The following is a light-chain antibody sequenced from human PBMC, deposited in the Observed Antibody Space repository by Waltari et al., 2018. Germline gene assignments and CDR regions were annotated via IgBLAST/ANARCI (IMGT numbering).Light chain of an antibody. Sequence: EIVLPPSPATPFFSSGERAPPPCSASNSVSSYLAWYHQKPRQAPRLLMFDVSNRATGIPARFSGSGYGTDFTLTISSLEPEDFAVYYCQQRSNWPGTFGPGTKVDIK. CDR3: QQRSNWPGT. V-gene: IGKV3-11*01. J-gene: IGKJ3*01. CDR1: NSVSSY. CDR2: DVS.